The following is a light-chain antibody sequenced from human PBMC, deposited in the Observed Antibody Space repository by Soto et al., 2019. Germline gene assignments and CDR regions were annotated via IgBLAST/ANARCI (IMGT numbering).Light chain of an antibody. Sequence: QLVLTQPASVSGSPGQSITISCTGTSSDVGGYNYVSWYQQHPGKAPKLIIHEVSSRPSGVSNRFSGSKSGNTASLTISGLQAEDEADYYCSSYTSSATLVFGVGTKLTVL. CDR1: SSDVGGYNY. CDR3: SSYTSSATLV. CDR2: EVS. V-gene: IGLV2-14*01. J-gene: IGLJ2*01.